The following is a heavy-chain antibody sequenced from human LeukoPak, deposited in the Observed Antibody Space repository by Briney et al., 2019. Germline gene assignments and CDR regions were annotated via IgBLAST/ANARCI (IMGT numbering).Heavy chain of an antibody. V-gene: IGHV3-23*01. Sequence: GGSLRLSCGASGFTFSTYAMSWVRQAPGKGLEWVSAISGSGGDTNYADSVKGRFTISRDNAKNTLYLQMNSLRAEDTAVYYCARETLINVDAFDIWGQGTMVTVSS. CDR1: GFTFSTYA. CDR2: ISGSGGDT. D-gene: IGHD3-16*01. CDR3: ARETLINVDAFDI. J-gene: IGHJ3*02.